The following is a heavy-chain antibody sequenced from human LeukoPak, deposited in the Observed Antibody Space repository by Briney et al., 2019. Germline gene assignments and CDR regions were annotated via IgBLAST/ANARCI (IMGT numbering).Heavy chain of an antibody. CDR3: AKERIGGYSSGWSGPLDY. CDR1: GFTFSSYA. J-gene: IGHJ4*02. D-gene: IGHD6-19*01. Sequence: GRSLRLSCAASGFTFSSYAMSWVRQAPGKGLEWVSAISGSGGSTYYADSVKGRFTISRDNSKNTLYLQMNSLRAEDTAVYYCAKERIGGYSSGWSGPLDYWGQGTLVTVSS. CDR2: ISGSGGST. V-gene: IGHV3-23*01.